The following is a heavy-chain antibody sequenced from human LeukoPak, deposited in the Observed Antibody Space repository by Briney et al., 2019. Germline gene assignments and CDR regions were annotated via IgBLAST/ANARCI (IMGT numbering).Heavy chain of an antibody. CDR3: ASKYYDFWSGYQRGYFDY. J-gene: IGHJ4*02. Sequence: SETLSLTCAVYGGSFSGYYWSWIRQPPGKGLEWIGEINHSGSTNYNPSLKSRVTISVDTSKNQFSLKLSSVTAADTAVYHCASKYYDFWSGYQRGYFDYWGQGTLVTVSS. V-gene: IGHV4-34*01. CDR1: GGSFSGYY. D-gene: IGHD3-3*01. CDR2: INHSGST.